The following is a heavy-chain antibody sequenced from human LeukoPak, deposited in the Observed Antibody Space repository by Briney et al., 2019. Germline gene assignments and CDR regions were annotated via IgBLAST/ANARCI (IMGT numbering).Heavy chain of an antibody. Sequence: GGSLRLSCAASGFTFSSYSMNWVRQAPGKGLEWVSYISSSSSTIYYADSLKGPFTISRDNSKNTLYLQMSSLRAEDTAVYYGARDRLGDYYASGNYSPTYWGQGTMVTVSS. J-gene: IGHJ4*02. V-gene: IGHV3-48*01. D-gene: IGHD3-10*01. CDR1: GFTFSSYS. CDR2: ISSSSSTI. CDR3: ARDRLGDYYASGNYSPTY.